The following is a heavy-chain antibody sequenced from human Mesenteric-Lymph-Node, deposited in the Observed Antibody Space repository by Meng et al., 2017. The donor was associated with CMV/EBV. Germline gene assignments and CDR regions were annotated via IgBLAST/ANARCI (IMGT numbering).Heavy chain of an antibody. V-gene: IGHV3-21*01. D-gene: IGHD2-15*01. CDR3: TRDGTYCSGSSCYRAYYYGMDV. Sequence: GESLKISCAASGFTFSSYSMNWVRQAPGKGLEWVSSISSSSSYIYYADSVKGRFTISRDNAKNSLYLQMNSLRAEDTAVYYCTRDGTYCSGSSCYRAYYYGMDVWGQGTTVTVSS. J-gene: IGHJ6*02. CDR2: ISSSSSYI. CDR1: GFTFSSYS.